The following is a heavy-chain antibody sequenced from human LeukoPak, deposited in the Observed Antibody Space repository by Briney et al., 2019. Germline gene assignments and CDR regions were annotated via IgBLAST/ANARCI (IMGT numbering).Heavy chain of an antibody. CDR3: ARHHSFLTGYTKLDY. D-gene: IGHD3-9*01. J-gene: IGHJ4*02. V-gene: IGHV4-34*01. CDR2: INHSGST. CDR1: GGSISGYY. Sequence: SETLSLTCTVSGGSISGYYWSWIRQPPGKGLEWIGEINHSGSTNYNPSLKSRVTISVDTSKNQFSLKLSSVTAADTAVYCCARHHSFLTGYTKLDYWGQGTLVTVSS.